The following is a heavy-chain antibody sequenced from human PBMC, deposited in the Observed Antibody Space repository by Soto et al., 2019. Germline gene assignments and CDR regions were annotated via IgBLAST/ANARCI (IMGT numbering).Heavy chain of an antibody. J-gene: IGHJ3*02. CDR3: ARVSRLVGATSRAFDI. CDR2: INHSGST. CDR1: GGSFSGCY. V-gene: IGHV4-34*01. D-gene: IGHD1-26*01. Sequence: QVQLQQWGAGLLKPSETLSLTCAVYGGSFSGCYWSWIRQPPGKGLEWIGEINHSGSTNYNPSLKSRVTISVDTSKNQFSLKLSSVTAADTAVYYCARVSRLVGATSRAFDIWGQGTMVTVSS.